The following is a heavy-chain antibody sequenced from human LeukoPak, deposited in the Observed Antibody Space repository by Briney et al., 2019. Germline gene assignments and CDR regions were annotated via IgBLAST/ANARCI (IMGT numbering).Heavy chain of an antibody. CDR3: ARHPERYSYFDY. CDR2: IYYSGSA. V-gene: IGHV4-39*01. J-gene: IGHJ4*02. Sequence: SETLSLTCTVSGGSISSSSYYWGWIRQPPGKGLEWIGSIYYSGSAYYNPSLKSRVTMSVDMSKNQFSLRLSSVTAADTAVYSCARHPERYSYFDYWGQGTLVTVSS. CDR1: GGSISSSSYY. D-gene: IGHD5-18*01.